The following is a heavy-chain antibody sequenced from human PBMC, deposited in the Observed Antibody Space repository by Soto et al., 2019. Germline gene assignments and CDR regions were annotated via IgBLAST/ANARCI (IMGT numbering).Heavy chain of an antibody. D-gene: IGHD4-17*01. Sequence: PSETLSLTCTVSGGSINNYYWSWIRQPPGKRVEWIGYIFYSGSPTYNPSLKSRVTMSVDTSENQFSLSLRSVTAADTAVYYCARGSDYGRYWGQGTLVTVSS. J-gene: IGHJ4*02. CDR3: ARGSDYGRY. CDR2: IFYSGSP. CDR1: GGSINNYY. V-gene: IGHV4-59*01.